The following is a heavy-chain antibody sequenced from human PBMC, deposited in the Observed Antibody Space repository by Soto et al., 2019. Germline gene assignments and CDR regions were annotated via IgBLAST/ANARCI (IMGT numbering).Heavy chain of an antibody. V-gene: IGHV3-11*01. D-gene: IGHD5-18*01. Sequence: PGGSLRLSCAASRLTFSDYYMSWIRQAPGKGLEWVSYISSSGSTIYYADSVKGRFTISRDNAKNSLYLQMNSLRAEDTAVYYCARDPKYSYGYHDYWGQGTLVTVSS. CDR1: RLTFSDYY. CDR2: ISSSGSTI. J-gene: IGHJ4*02. CDR3: ARDPKYSYGYHDY.